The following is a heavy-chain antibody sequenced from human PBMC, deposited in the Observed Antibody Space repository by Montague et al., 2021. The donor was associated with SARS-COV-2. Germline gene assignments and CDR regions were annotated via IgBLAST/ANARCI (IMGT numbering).Heavy chain of an antibody. CDR2: INHSGST. D-gene: IGHD3-10*01. CDR3: ARLGAITLVRGITKADFSNYGMDV. J-gene: IGHJ6*02. Sequence: SETLSLTCAVSSGSFRGYYWSWIRQPPGKGLEWIGEINHSGSTTYNPSLESRVSISVDTSNKQLSLNVTSVTAADTAVYYCARLGAITLVRGITKADFSNYGMDVWGQGTTVTVSS. V-gene: IGHV4-34*01. CDR1: SGSFRGYY.